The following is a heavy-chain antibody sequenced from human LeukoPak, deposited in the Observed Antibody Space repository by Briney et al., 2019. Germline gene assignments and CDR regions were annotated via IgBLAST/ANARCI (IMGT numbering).Heavy chain of an antibody. J-gene: IGHJ4*02. CDR2: INHSGST. CDR3: ARRALNYDFWSGYYWPPGLDY. Sequence: PSETLSLTGAVYGGSFSGYYWSWIRQPPGKGLEWIGEINHSGSTNYNPSLKSRVTISADTSKNQFSLKLSSVTAADTAVYYCARRALNYDFWSGYYWPPGLDYWGQGTLVTVSS. V-gene: IGHV4-34*01. D-gene: IGHD3-3*01. CDR1: GGSFSGYY.